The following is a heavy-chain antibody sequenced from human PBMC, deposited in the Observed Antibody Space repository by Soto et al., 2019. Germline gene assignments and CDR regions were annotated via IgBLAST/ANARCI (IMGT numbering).Heavy chain of an antibody. CDR1: GGSISSSSYH. CDR2: IYYSGST. J-gene: IGHJ3*02. D-gene: IGHD3-3*01. V-gene: IGHV4-39*01. Sequence: PSETLSLTCTVSGGSISSSSYHWGWIRQPPGKGLEWIGSIYYSGSTYYNPSLKSRVTISVDTSKNQFSLKLSSVTAADTAVYYCATHVLRFLEWLAPGEKDAFDIWGQGTMVTVSS. CDR3: ATHVLRFLEWLAPGEKDAFDI.